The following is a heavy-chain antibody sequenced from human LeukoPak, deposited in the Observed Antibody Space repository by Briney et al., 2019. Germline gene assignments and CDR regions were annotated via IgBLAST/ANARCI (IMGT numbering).Heavy chain of an antibody. J-gene: IGHJ4*02. CDR3: ARDKTSSNTWYDY. CDR2: ISYDGSNR. CDR1: GFTFSSHA. V-gene: IGHV3-30-3*01. Sequence: GGSLRFSCATSGFTFSSHAMYWVRQAPGKGLEWVAIISYDGSNRYYTDSVKGRFTISRDNSKNTLYLQMNSLRGEDTAVYYCARDKTSSNTWYDYWGQGTLVTVPS. D-gene: IGHD6-13*01.